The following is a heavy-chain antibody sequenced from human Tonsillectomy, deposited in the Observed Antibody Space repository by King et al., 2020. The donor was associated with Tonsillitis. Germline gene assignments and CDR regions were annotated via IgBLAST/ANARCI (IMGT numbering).Heavy chain of an antibody. D-gene: IGHD3-22*01. CDR1: GFTFSSYA. V-gene: IGHV3-23*04. CDR3: AKDWGSKGVVITHDAFDI. Sequence: VQLVESGGGLVQPGGSLRLSCAASGFTFSSYAMSWVRQAPGKGLEWVSAISGSGGSTYYADSVKGRLTISGENSKNRLDLQMNSLRAEDTAVYYCAKDWGSKGVVITHDAFDIWGQGTMVTVSS. J-gene: IGHJ3*02. CDR2: ISGSGGST.